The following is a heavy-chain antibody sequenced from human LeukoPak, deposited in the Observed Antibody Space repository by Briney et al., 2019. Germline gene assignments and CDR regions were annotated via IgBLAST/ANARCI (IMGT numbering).Heavy chain of an antibody. V-gene: IGHV1-2*02. CDR1: GYTFTGYC. Sequence: ASVKVSCKASGYTFTGYCMHWVRQAPGQGFEWMGWINPKSGGTNYAQKFQGRVTMTRDTSISTTYMELSRLRSDDTAVYYCARDLGISGWYAPPLGYFDYWGQGTLVTVSS. CDR2: INPKSGGT. CDR3: ARDLGISGWYAPPLGYFDY. D-gene: IGHD6-19*01. J-gene: IGHJ4*02.